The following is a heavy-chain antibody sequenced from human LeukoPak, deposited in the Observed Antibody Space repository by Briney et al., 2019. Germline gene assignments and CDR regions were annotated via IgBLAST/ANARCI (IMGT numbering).Heavy chain of an antibody. D-gene: IGHD3-9*01. Sequence: GGSLRLSCAVSGFTFSSYRMSWVRQAPGKGLEWVSSISTSSSSKYYADSVKGRFTISRDNAKNSLDLQMNSLRAEDTAVYYCARWDDLFLIDFWGQGALVTVSS. V-gene: IGHV3-21*01. CDR1: GFTFSSYR. CDR3: ARWDDLFLIDF. J-gene: IGHJ4*02. CDR2: ISTSSSSK.